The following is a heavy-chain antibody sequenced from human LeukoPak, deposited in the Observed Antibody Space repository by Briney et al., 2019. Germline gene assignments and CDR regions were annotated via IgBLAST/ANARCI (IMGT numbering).Heavy chain of an antibody. CDR3: ARDRYGDHTYFDY. D-gene: IGHD2-21*02. Sequence: PSETLSLTCTVSGDSISGNGYYWGWIRQPPGKGLEWIGNVSYSGATYYNPSLKSRVTMSVATSENQFSLRLNSVTAADTAVYYCARDRYGDHTYFDYWGQGTLVTVSS. CDR1: GDSISGNGYY. V-gene: IGHV4-39*07. J-gene: IGHJ4*02. CDR2: VSYSGAT.